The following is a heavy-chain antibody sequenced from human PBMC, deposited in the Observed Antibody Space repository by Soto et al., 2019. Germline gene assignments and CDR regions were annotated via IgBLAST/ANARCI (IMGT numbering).Heavy chain of an antibody. J-gene: IGHJ6*02. Sequence: GGSLRLSCAASGFTFRNFAFHWVRQAPGKGLEWVSGISGGGGATYYADSVKGRFTISRDNSKNTLYLQMNSLRAEDTAVYYCARAWAKGYSNYFSYYYYGMDVWGQGTTVTVSS. CDR3: ARAWAKGYSNYFSYYYYGMDV. D-gene: IGHD4-4*01. CDR1: GFTFRNFA. V-gene: IGHV3-23*01. CDR2: ISGGGGAT.